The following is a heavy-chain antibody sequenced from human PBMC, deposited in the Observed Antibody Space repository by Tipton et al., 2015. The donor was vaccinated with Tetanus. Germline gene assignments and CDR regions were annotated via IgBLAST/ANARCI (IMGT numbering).Heavy chain of an antibody. Sequence: QSGAEVKKPGASVKVSCKASGYTFTSYDINWVRQATGQGFEWMGWVNPNTGDTGYAEKFQGRVTITRNTSINTVYMELSRLTSDDTAVYYCARDVRVAQSDAFDIWGQGTLVTVSS. CDR1: GYTFTSYD. V-gene: IGHV1-8*01. J-gene: IGHJ3*02. CDR2: VNPNTGDT. CDR3: ARDVRVAQSDAFDI. D-gene: IGHD3-10*01.